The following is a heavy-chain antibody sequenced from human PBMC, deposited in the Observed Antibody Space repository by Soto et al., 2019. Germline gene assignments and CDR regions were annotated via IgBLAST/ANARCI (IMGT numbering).Heavy chain of an antibody. Sequence: PGGSLRLSCAASGFTFISYAMSWVLQAPGKGLEWVSAISGSGGSTYYADSVKGRFTISRDNSKNTLYLQMNSLRAEDTAVYYCAKTPHLVYLSCPFFCYFVCWCQGTLVTVXT. CDR2: ISGSGGST. J-gene: IGHJ4*02. D-gene: IGHD3-16*02. V-gene: IGHV3-23*01. CDR3: AKTPHLVYLSCPFFCYFVC. CDR1: GFTFISYA.